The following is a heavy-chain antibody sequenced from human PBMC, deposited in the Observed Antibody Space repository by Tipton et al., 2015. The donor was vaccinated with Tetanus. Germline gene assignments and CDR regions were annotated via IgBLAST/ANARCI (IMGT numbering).Heavy chain of an antibody. D-gene: IGHD3-22*01. J-gene: IGHJ3*02. Sequence: LRLSCSVSGGSISNYYWNWIRQPAGKGLEWIGRIYVTGAINYSPALQSRVTMSVDTAKNQFSLRLSSVTAADAAMYYCAREDVYYHDGSGFYAFDIWGRGTMVAVSS. V-gene: IGHV4-4*07. CDR1: GGSISNYY. CDR3: AREDVYYHDGSGFYAFDI. CDR2: IYVTGAI.